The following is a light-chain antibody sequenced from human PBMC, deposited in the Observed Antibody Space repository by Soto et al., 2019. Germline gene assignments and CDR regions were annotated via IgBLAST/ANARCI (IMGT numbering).Light chain of an antibody. CDR2: LEGSGSY. V-gene: IGLV4-60*02. Sequence: QLVLTQSSSASASLGSSVKRTCTLSSGHSSYIIAWHQQQPGKAPRYLMKLEGSGSYNKGSGVPDRFSGSSSGADRYLTISNLQFEDEADYYCETWDTNTWVFGGGTKLTVL. CDR3: ETWDTNTWV. J-gene: IGLJ3*02. CDR1: SGHSSYI.